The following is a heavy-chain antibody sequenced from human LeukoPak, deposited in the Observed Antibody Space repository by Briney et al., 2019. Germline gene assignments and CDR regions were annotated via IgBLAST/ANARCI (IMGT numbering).Heavy chain of an antibody. J-gene: IGHJ4*02. D-gene: IGHD3-16*02. CDR2: IAIYNGDS. V-gene: IGHV1-18*01. Sequence: ASVKVSCKASGYTFSSYGISWVRQAPGQGLEWVGWIAIYNGDSKYAQKFQGRVTMTTDTSTSTAYMELRSLRSDDTAVYYCARDQYDSVWGSHRPYFDYWGQGILVTVSS. CDR1: GYTFSSYG. CDR3: ARDQYDSVWGSHRPYFDY.